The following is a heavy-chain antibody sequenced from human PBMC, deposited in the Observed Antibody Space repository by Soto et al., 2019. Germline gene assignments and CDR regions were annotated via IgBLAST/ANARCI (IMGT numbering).Heavy chain of an antibody. CDR1: GGSISSGDYY. CDR2: IYYSGST. V-gene: IGHV4-30-4*01. Sequence: PSETLSLTCTVSGGSISSGDYYWSWIRQPPGKGLEWIGYIYYSGSTYYDPSLKSRVTISVDTSKNQFSLKLSSVPAADTAVYYRARGYYYDSSLVFEYWEQGTLVIVSS. CDR3: ARGYYYDSSLVFEY. D-gene: IGHD3-22*01. J-gene: IGHJ4*02.